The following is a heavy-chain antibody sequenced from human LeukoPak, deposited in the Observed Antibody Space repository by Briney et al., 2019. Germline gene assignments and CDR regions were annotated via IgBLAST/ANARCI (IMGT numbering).Heavy chain of an antibody. CDR1: GFTFSNYW. CDR3: ARARDYYYDSSGYQGALDI. V-gene: IGHV3-7*03. J-gene: IGHJ3*02. D-gene: IGHD3-22*01. CDR2: IKKEGSEK. Sequence: GGSLRLSCAAPGFTFSNYWMTWVRQAPGKGLEWVANIKKEGSEKYYVDSVKGRFTISRDNAKNSLYLQMNSLRAEDTAVYYCARARDYYYDSSGYQGALDIWGQGTMVTVSS.